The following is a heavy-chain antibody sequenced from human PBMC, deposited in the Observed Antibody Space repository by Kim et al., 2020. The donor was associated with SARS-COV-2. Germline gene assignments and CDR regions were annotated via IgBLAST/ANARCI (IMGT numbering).Heavy chain of an antibody. D-gene: IGHD2-15*01. CDR2: ISSSSSYT. Sequence: GGSLRLSWAASGFTFSDYYMSWIRQAPGKGLEWVSYISSSSSYTNYADSVKGRFTISRDNAKNSLYLQMNSLRAEDTAVYYCARDLGYCSGGSCYGFQYFDYWGQGTLVTVSS. J-gene: IGHJ4*02. CDR1: GFTFSDYY. CDR3: ARDLGYCSGGSCYGFQYFDY. V-gene: IGHV3-11*06.